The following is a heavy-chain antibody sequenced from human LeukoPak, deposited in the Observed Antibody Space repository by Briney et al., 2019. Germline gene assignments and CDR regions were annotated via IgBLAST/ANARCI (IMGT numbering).Heavy chain of an antibody. CDR1: GGSFSGYY. CDR2: INHSGST. D-gene: IGHD6-6*01. Sequence: PSETLSLTCAVYGGSFSGYYWSWIRQPPGKGLEWIGEINHSGSTNYNPSLKSRVTISVNTSKNQFSLKLSSVTAADTAVYYCAKSIAARPRWFDPWGQGTLVTVSS. V-gene: IGHV4-34*01. J-gene: IGHJ5*02. CDR3: AKSIAARPRWFDP.